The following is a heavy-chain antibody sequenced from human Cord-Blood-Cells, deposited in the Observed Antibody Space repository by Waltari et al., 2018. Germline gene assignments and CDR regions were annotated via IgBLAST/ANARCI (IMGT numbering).Heavy chain of an antibody. CDR3: ARGGYCSSTSCQNFDY. V-gene: IGHV4-31*03. J-gene: IGHJ4*02. CDR1: GGSISSGGYY. CDR2: IYYRGST. Sequence: QVQLQESGPGLVKPSQTLSLTCTVSGGSISSGGYYWSWIRQHPGKGLEWIGYIYYRGSTYYNPSLKSRVTISVDTSKNQFSLKLSSVTAAYTAVYYCARGGYCSSTSCQNFDYWGQGTLVTVSS. D-gene: IGHD2-2*01.